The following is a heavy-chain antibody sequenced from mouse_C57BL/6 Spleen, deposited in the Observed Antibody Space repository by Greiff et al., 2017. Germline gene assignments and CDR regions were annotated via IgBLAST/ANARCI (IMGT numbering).Heavy chain of an antibody. Sequence: QVQLQQPGTELVKPGASVKLSCKASGYTFTSYWMHWVKQRPGQGLEWIGNINPSNGGTNYNEKFKSKATLTVDKSSSTAYMQLSSLTSEGSAVYYGARNCTGTSGYFDYWGQGTTLTVSS. V-gene: IGHV1-53*01. J-gene: IGHJ2*01. CDR2: INPSNGGT. CDR3: ARNCTGTSGYFDY. D-gene: IGHD3-1*01. CDR1: GYTFTSYW.